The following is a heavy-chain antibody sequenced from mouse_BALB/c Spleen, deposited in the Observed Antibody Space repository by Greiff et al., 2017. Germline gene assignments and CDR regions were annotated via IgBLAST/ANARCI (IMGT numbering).Heavy chain of an antibody. J-gene: IGHJ1*01. CDR2: ISSGGST. V-gene: IGHV5-6-5*01. CDR3: ASGGRGSSYVDWYFDV. D-gene: IGHD1-1*01. CDR1: GFTFSSYA. Sequence: DVKLVESGGGLVKPGGSLKLSCAASGFTFSSYAMSWVRQTPEKRLECVASISSGGSTYYPDSVKGRFTISRDNARNILYLQMSSLRSEDTAMYYCASGGRGSSYVDWYFDVWGAGTTVTVSS.